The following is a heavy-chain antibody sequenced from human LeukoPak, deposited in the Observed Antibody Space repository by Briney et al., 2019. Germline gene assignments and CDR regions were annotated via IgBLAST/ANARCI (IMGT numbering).Heavy chain of an antibody. CDR3: ARERHDYVWGSYRYSIDY. D-gene: IGHD3-16*02. CDR1: GYTFTGYY. V-gene: IGHV1-2*06. CDR2: INPSSGGT. J-gene: IGHJ4*02. Sequence: ASVKVSCKASGYTFTGYYMHWVRQAPGQGLEWMGRINPSSGGTNYAQKFQGRVTMTRDTSISTAYMELSRLRSDDTAVYYCARERHDYVWGSYRYSIDYWGQGTLVTVSS.